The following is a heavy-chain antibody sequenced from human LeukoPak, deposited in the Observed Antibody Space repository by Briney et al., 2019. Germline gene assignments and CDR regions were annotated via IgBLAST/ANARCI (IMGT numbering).Heavy chain of an antibody. J-gene: IGHJ5*02. CDR3: AREGQAAGNWFTSNWFDP. CDR2: IYYSGST. CDR1: GGSISSGGYY. D-gene: IGHD6-13*01. Sequence: SETLSLTCTVSGGSISSGGYYWSWIRQHPGKGLEWIGYIYYSGSTYYNPSLKRRVTISVDTSKNQFSLKLSSVTAADTAVYYCAREGQAAGNWFTSNWFDPWGQGTLVTVSS. V-gene: IGHV4-31*03.